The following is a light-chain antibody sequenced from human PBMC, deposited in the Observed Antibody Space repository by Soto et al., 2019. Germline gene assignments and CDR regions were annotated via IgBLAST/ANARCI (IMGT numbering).Light chain of an antibody. CDR1: SSNIGPGYD. CDR2: GNS. Sequence: QLVLTQPPSVSGAPGQRVTISCTGSSSNIGPGYDVHWYQQLPGTAPKLLIYGNSNRPSGVPDRFSSSKSGTSASLAITGLQAEDEADYYCQSYDSSLSALFGGGTKLTVL. J-gene: IGLJ3*02. CDR3: QSYDSSLSAL. V-gene: IGLV1-40*01.